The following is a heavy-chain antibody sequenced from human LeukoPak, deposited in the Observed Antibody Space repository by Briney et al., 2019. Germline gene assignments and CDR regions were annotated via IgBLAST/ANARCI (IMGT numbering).Heavy chain of an antibody. V-gene: IGHV3-9*02. CDR2: ISWHTGTT. CDR1: GFPSDDYA. CDR3: AKSGRKYYPVLGLDF. Sequence: GGSLRLSCAASGFPSDDYAMLWVRQAPGKGLEWVSGISWHTGTTGYAESVKGRFTISSDSAKNSLYLQMDSLRVEDTALYYCAKSGRKYYPVLGLDFWGQGALVTVSS. D-gene: IGHD1-26*01. J-gene: IGHJ4*02.